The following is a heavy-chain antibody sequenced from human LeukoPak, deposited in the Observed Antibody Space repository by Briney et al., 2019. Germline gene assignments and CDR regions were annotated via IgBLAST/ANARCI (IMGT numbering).Heavy chain of an antibody. Sequence: GGSLRLSCAASGFSFSSYEMNWVRQAPGKGLEWVSYINHIGDIIYYADSVKGRFTISRDNAKSSLYLQMDSLRAEDTAVYHCVREGLGFAHGFDYWGQGALVIVSS. CDR1: GFSFSSYE. CDR2: INHIGDII. V-gene: IGHV3-48*03. J-gene: IGHJ4*02. D-gene: IGHD2-8*01. CDR3: VREGLGFAHGFDY.